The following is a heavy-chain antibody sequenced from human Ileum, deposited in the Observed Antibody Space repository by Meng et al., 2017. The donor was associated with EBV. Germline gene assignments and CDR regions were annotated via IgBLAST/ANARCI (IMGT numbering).Heavy chain of an antibody. CDR3: ARGAYGPTTRGREYFIH. J-gene: IGHJ1*01. Sequence: QEQLRQWGAGLLQPSETLSLTCGVYGGSFNGYYWTWIRQPPGKGLEWIGEINHSGSTNYNPSLKSRVIISVDTSKNQFSLNLSSVTAADTAVYYCARGAYGPTTRGREYFIHWGRGTLVTVSS. CDR1: GGSFNGYY. D-gene: IGHD2/OR15-2a*01. V-gene: IGHV4-34*01. CDR2: INHSGST.